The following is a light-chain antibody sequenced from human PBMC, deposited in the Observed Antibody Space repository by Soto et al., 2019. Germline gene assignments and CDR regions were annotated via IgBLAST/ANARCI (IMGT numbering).Light chain of an antibody. CDR3: QQYDTYST. Sequence: DIQMTQSPSTLSASVGDRVTITCRASQRISNRLAWYHQKPGKTPNLLIYDASNLGSGVPSRFSGSGSGTEFTLTISSLQPDDFATYYCQQYDTYSTFGQGTKVDIK. CDR2: DAS. J-gene: IGKJ1*01. CDR1: QRISNR. V-gene: IGKV1-5*01.